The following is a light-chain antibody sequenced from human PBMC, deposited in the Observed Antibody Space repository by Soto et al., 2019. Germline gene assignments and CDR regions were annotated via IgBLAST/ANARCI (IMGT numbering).Light chain of an antibody. Sequence: DIQMTQSPSTLSASVGDRVTITCRASQSISSWLAWYQQKPGKAPKLLIYDASSLESGVPSRFSGSGSGTEFTLTISSLQPDDFATDYCQQYNSYPGTFGQGTKVDLK. J-gene: IGKJ1*01. CDR3: QQYNSYPGT. CDR1: QSISSW. CDR2: DAS. V-gene: IGKV1-5*01.